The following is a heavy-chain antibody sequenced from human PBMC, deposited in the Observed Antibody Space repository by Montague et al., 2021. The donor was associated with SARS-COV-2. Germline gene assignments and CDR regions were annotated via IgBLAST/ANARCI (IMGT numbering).Heavy chain of an antibody. V-gene: IGHV6-1*01. CDR1: GDSVSSSTVA. D-gene: IGHD6-19*01. Sequence: CAIAGDSVSSSTVAWNWLRQSPSRGLEWLGRTYFRSSFYNDYALSVKSRLNIQPDSAKNQFSLQLTSVTPEDTAIYYCARQDTGGWLTFDYWSQGILVTVSS. J-gene: IGHJ4*02. CDR3: ARQDTGGWLTFDY. CDR2: TYFRSSFYN.